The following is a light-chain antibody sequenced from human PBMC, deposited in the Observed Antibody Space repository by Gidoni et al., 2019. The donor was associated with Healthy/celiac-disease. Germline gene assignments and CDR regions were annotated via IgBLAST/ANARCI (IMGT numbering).Light chain of an antibody. J-gene: IGLJ6*01. CDR3: LSADSSGTYV. CDR1: ALPKKY. CDR2: KDS. V-gene: IGLV3-16*01. Sequence: SYELTQPPSVSVSLGQMARITCSGEALPKKYAYWYQQKPGQFPVLLIYKDSESPSGSHERFSGSSSGTIVTLTISGVQAEDEADYFCLSADSSGTYVFGSGTKVTVL.